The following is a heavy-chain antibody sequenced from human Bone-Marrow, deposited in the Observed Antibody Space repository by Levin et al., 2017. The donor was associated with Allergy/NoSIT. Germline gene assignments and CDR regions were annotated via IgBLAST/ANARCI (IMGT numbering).Heavy chain of an antibody. Sequence: TGGSLRLSCAASGFTFSSYGMHWVRQAPGKGLEWVAVISYDGSNKYYADSVKGRFTISRDNSKNTLYLQMNSLRAEDTAVYYCALLAVAGRESQLDYWGQGTLVTVSS. CDR1: GFTFSSYG. CDR3: ALLAVAGRESQLDY. CDR2: ISYDGSNK. J-gene: IGHJ4*02. V-gene: IGHV3-30*03. D-gene: IGHD6-19*01.